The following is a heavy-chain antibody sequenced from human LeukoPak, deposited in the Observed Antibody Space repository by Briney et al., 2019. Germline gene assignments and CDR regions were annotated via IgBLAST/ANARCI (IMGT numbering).Heavy chain of an antibody. D-gene: IGHD6-19*01. CDR1: GFTFSNAW. CDR3: TTEGIVVAAPDAYDAFDI. CDR2: IKSKTDGGTT. V-gene: IGHV3-15*01. Sequence: GGSLRLSCAASGFTFSNAWMSWVRQAPGKGLEWVGRIKSKTDGGTTDYAAPVKGRFTISRDDSKNTLYLQMNSLKTEDTAVYYCTTEGIVVAAPDAYDAFDIWGQGTMVTVSS. J-gene: IGHJ3*02.